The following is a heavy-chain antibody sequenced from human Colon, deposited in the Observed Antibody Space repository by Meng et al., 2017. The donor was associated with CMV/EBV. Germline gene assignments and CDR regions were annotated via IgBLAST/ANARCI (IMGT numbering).Heavy chain of an antibody. CDR3: ARDLAGPAAPN. CDR1: GYTFTGYY. J-gene: IGHJ4*02. D-gene: IGHD2-2*01. Sequence: ASVKVSCKASGYTFTGYYMHWVRQAPGQGLEWMGWINPNSVGTNYAQKFQGRVTMTRDTSISTAYMELSRLRSDDTAVYYCARDLAGPAAPNWGQGTLVTVSS. CDR2: INPNSVGT. V-gene: IGHV1-2*02.